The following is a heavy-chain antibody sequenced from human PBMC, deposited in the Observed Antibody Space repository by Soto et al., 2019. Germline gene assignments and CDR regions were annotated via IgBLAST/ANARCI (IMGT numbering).Heavy chain of an antibody. D-gene: IGHD1-26*01. CDR1: GGTFKTYT. CDR2: IIPMYDSA. J-gene: IGHJ4*02. Sequence: QVQLVQSGAELKKPGSSVNVSCAASGGTFKTYTINWVRQPPGQGLEWIGQIIPMYDSANYAQRFQGRVTISADKSTNIAYMELSGLRSEDTALYYCATWRTYSGSYCFDYWGQGTLVSVSS. V-gene: IGHV1-69*06. CDR3: ATWRTYSGSYCFDY.